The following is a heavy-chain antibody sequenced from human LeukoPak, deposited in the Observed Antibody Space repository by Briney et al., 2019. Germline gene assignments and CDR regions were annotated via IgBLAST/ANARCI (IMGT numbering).Heavy chain of an antibody. V-gene: IGHV3-30-3*01. CDR3: ARAIRASMVATIGIFY. CDR1: GFTFSNYA. D-gene: IGHD5-12*01. Sequence: GGSLRLSCAASGFTFSNYAMHWVRQAPGKGLEWVAIISYDGSNKYYADSVKGRFTISRDNSKNTLYLQMNSLRAEDTAVYYCARAIRASMVATIGIFYWGQGTLVTVSS. CDR2: ISYDGSNK. J-gene: IGHJ4*02.